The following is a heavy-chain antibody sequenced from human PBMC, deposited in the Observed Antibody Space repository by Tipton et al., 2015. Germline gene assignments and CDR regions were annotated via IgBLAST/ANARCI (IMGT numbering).Heavy chain of an antibody. Sequence: SLRLSCAASGFHFSDYGMHWVRQAPGKGLEWVAVISNDESTRYYVDSVKGRFSISRDNSKNTLYLQMNSLSGDDTAVYYCAKDRGFCSGVSCYDFEHWGQGTLVTVSS. J-gene: IGHJ4*02. V-gene: IGHV3-30*18. CDR1: GFHFSDYG. D-gene: IGHD2-15*01. CDR3: AKDRGFCSGVSCYDFEH. CDR2: ISNDESTR.